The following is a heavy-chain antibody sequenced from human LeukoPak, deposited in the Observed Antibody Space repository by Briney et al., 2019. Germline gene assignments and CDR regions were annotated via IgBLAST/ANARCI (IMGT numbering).Heavy chain of an antibody. CDR3: ASAAGPFDN. CDR2: IWYDGSNK. Sequence: PGRSLRLSCAASGFSFSSYGMHWVRQAPGKGLEWVAVIWYDGSNKYYADSVKGRFTISRDNSKNTLYLQMNSLRAEDTAVYHCASAAGPFDNWGQGTLVTVSS. J-gene: IGHJ4*02. D-gene: IGHD6-13*01. V-gene: IGHV3-33*01. CDR1: GFSFSSYG.